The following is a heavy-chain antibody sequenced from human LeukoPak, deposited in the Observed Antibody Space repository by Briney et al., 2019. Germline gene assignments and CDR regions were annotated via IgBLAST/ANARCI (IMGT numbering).Heavy chain of an antibody. CDR1: GYTFTNYD. J-gene: IGHJ4*02. CDR3: ARGRWFGDYFDY. Sequence: ASVKVSCKASGYTFTNYDINWVRQATGQGLEWMGWMNPSSGDTGYAQKFQGRVTITRNTSIVTAYMELRSLRSEDTAVYYCARGRWFGDYFDYWGQGTLVTVSS. CDR2: MNPSSGDT. V-gene: IGHV1-8*03. D-gene: IGHD3-10*01.